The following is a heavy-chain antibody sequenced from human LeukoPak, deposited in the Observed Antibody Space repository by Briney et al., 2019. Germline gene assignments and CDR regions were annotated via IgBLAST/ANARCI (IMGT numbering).Heavy chain of an antibody. CDR1: GYSFTNYW. Sequence: GESLKISCKGSGYSFTNYWIGWVRQMPGKGLEWMGIIYPGDSDTRYSPSFQGQVTLSADRSISTAYLQWSSLKASDTAMYYCARHHVGYNPPADYYYMDVWGKGTTVTISS. V-gene: IGHV5-51*01. D-gene: IGHD5-24*01. CDR3: ARHHVGYNPPADYYYMDV. CDR2: IYPGDSDT. J-gene: IGHJ6*03.